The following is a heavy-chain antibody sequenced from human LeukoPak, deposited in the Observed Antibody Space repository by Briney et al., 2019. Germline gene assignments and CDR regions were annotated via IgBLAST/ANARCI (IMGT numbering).Heavy chain of an antibody. CDR3: ARGKQQLVELDY. CDR2: IYAGDSTS. J-gene: IGHJ4*02. V-gene: IGHV5-51*01. D-gene: IGHD6-13*01. CDR1: GYSFTSYW. Sequence: GESLKISCKGSGYSFTSYWIAWVRQMSGKGLEWMGMIYAGDSTSRYSPSFQGQVTMSVDKSISTAYLQWSSLKASDTALYYCARGKQQLVELDYWGQGTLVTVSS.